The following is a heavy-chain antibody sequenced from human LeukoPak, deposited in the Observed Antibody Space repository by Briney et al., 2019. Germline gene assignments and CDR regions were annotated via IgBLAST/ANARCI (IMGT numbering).Heavy chain of an antibody. V-gene: IGHV4-34*01. CDR2: INHSGST. D-gene: IGHD5-18*01. Sequence: YGGSXXGYYWSWIRQPPGKGLEWIGEINHSGSTNYNPSLKSRVTISVDTSKNQFSLKLSSVTAADTAVYYCARAWRRGYSYGTYYMDVWGKGTTVTVSS. J-gene: IGHJ6*03. CDR1: GGSXXGYY. CDR3: ARAWRRGYSYGTYYMDV.